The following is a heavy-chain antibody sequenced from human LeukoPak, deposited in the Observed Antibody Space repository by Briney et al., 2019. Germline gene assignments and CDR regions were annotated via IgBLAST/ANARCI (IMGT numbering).Heavy chain of an antibody. D-gene: IGHD2-15*01. CDR3: ARVGDRSGGTCYYHYYMDV. CDR2: IHHSGYT. Sequence: SETLSLTCTVSGDSISNYYWTWIRQPPGKGLEWIGYIHHSGYTNYNPSLKSRVTISVDTSKNQFSLSLISVTAADTAVYYCARVGDRSGGTCYYHYYMDVWGKGTTVTVSS. CDR1: GDSISNYY. V-gene: IGHV4-59*01. J-gene: IGHJ6*03.